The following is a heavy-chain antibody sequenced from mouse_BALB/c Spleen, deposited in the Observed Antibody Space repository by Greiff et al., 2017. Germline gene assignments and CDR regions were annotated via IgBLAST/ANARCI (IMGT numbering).Heavy chain of an antibody. Sequence: EVKLMESGGGLVQPGGSLRLSCATSGFTFTDYYMSWVRQPPGKALEWLGFIRNKANGYTTEYSASVKGRFTISRDNSQSILYLQMNTLRAEDSATYYCARDRTGKGFAYWGQGTLVTVSA. CDR3: ARDRTGKGFAY. CDR1: GFTFTDYY. CDR2: IRNKANGYTT. J-gene: IGHJ3*01. V-gene: IGHV7-3*02. D-gene: IGHD4-1*01.